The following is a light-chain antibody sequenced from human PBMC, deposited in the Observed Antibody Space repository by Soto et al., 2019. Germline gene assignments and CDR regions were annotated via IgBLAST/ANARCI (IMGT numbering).Light chain of an antibody. CDR3: QQRSNWPPN. CDR2: DAS. J-gene: IGKJ3*01. Sequence: EIVLTQSPATLSLSPGERATLSCRASQSVSSYLAWYQQKPGQAPRLLIYDASNRATGIPARFSGSGSGTDFTLTISSLETEDFEVYYCQQRSNWPPNFGPGTKVDIK. CDR1: QSVSSY. V-gene: IGKV3-11*01.